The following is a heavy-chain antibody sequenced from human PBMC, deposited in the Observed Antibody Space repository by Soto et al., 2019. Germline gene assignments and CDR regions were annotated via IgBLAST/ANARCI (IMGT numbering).Heavy chain of an antibody. D-gene: IGHD5-12*01. CDR3: ARTGDGYNDAFDI. CDR1: GFTVSSNY. Sequence: GESLKISCAASGFTVSSNYMSWVRQAPGKGLEWVSVIYSGGSTYYADSVKGLFTIYRDNSKNTLYLQMNSLSAEDTAVYYCARTGDGYNDAFDIRGQGTMVTVSS. V-gene: IGHV3-53*01. J-gene: IGHJ3*02. CDR2: IYSGGST.